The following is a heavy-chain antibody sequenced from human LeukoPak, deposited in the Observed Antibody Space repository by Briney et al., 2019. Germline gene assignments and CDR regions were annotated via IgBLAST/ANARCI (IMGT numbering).Heavy chain of an antibody. J-gene: IGHJ3*02. Sequence: SQTLSLTCAVSGGSISSDRYSWSWIRQPPGKGLEWIGYSDHKGNTYYNPSLKSRVTVSVDRSKNLFSLKLSSVTAADTAVYFCARDSSHGANSWGPIFDIWGQGAVVTVSS. CDR3: ARDSSHGANSWGPIFDI. CDR1: GGSISSDRYS. V-gene: IGHV4-30-2*01. D-gene: IGHD4-23*01. CDR2: SDHKGNT.